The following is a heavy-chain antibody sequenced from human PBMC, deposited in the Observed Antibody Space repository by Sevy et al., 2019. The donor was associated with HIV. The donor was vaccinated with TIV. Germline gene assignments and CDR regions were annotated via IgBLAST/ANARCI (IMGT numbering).Heavy chain of an antibody. V-gene: IGHV3-23*01. CDR2: ISGPGALT. CDR1: GFTFRSYA. CDR3: AKGDEPAADYADYFPNAFDI. J-gene: IGHJ3*02. Sequence: GGSLRLSCAVSGFTFRSYAMSWVRQAPGKGLEWVSSISGPGALTYYAESVKGRFTISRDNSKNTLFLQMNSLRAEDTALYYCAKGDEPAADYADYFPNAFDIWGQGTMVTVSS. D-gene: IGHD4-17*01.